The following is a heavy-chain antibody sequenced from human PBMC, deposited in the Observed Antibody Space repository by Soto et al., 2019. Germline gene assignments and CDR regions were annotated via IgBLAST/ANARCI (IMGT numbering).Heavy chain of an antibody. D-gene: IGHD4-17*01. CDR2: INHSGST. J-gene: IGHJ6*03. CDR3: ARGPTRRTTVTTRYYYYYYYMDV. Sequence: PSDTLYLSCAVYGGSFSSYYGSWIRQHPGKGLEWIGEINHSGSTNYNPSLKSRVTISVDTSKNQFSLKLSSVTAADTAVYYCARGPTRRTTVTTRYYYYYYYMDVWGKGTTVTVSS. CDR1: GGSFSSYY. V-gene: IGHV4-34*01.